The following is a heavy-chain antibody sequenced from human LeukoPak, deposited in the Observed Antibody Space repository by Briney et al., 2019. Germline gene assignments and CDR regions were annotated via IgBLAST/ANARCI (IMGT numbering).Heavy chain of an antibody. Sequence: GGSLRLSCEGSAFIFSGHWMNWVRQTPGKGLEWVASIKEDGSERQYVDSVKGRFSISRDNTKGSLFLQLNSLRAEDTAVYYCARGGYSGYGDFDYWGQGTLVTVSS. V-gene: IGHV3-7*03. J-gene: IGHJ4*02. CDR2: IKEDGSER. CDR3: ARGGYSGYGDFDY. D-gene: IGHD5-12*01. CDR1: AFIFSGHW.